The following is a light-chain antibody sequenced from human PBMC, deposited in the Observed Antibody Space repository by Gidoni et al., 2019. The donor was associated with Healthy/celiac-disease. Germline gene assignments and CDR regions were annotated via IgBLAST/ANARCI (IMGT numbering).Light chain of an antibody. V-gene: IGKV1-17*01. J-gene: IGKJ1*01. CDR2: AAY. CDR1: QGIRND. CDR3: IQHNSYPWT. Sequence: DIQMTQSPSSLSAAVGDRVTITCRASQGIRNDLGWYQQKPGNAPKRLIYAAYRLQSGVPSKFSASGSGTESTLTIGTLQLEDFPTYSCIQHNSYPWTFGQXTKVEIK.